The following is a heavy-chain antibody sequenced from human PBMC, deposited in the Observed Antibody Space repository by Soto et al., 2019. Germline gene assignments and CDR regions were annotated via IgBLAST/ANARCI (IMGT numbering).Heavy chain of an antibody. D-gene: IGHD6-13*01. CDR1: GGSISSSNYY. J-gene: IGHJ5*02. CDR2: VYYNGFT. CDR3: ARERVAAAGKGWFDP. Sequence: PSETLSLTCTVSGGSISSSNYYWAWIRQSPGKGLEWIGSVYYNGFTNYNPSLKSRVTISVDTSKNQFSLKLTSVTAADTAVYYCARERVAAAGKGWFDPWGQGTLVTVSS. V-gene: IGHV4-39*07.